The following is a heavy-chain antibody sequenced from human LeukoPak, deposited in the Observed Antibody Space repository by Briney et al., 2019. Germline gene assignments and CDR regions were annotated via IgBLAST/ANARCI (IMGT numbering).Heavy chain of an antibody. CDR2: ISGSGGST. CDR1: GFTFDAYA. D-gene: IGHD4-23*01. CDR3: AIGDYYGGYDAFNI. Sequence: TGGSLRLSCAASGFTFDAYAMSWVRQAPGKGLEWVSAISGSGGSTYYADSVKGRFTISRDNSKNTLYLQMNSLRAEDTAVYYCAIGDYYGGYDAFNIWGQGTMVTVSS. V-gene: IGHV3-23*01. J-gene: IGHJ3*02.